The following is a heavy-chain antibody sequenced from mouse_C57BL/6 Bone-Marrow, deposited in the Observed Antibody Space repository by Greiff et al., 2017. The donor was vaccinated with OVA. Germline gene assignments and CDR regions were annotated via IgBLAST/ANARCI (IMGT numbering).Heavy chain of an antibody. V-gene: IGHV5-4*01. CDR2: ISDGGSYT. D-gene: IGHD1-1*01. CDR3: ARDFVYYYGNGALFAY. CDR1: GFTFSSYA. Sequence: EVQLVESGGGLVKPGGSLKLSCAASGFTFSSYAMSWVRQTPEKRLEWVATISDGGSYTYYPDNVKGRCTISRDNATNNLYLQKSHLKSEDTVMYFCARDFVYYYGNGALFAYWGQGTLVTVSA. J-gene: IGHJ3*01.